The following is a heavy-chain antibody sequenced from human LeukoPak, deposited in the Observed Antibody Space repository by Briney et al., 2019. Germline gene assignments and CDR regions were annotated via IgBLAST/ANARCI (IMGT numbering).Heavy chain of an antibody. D-gene: IGHD2-15*01. Sequence: VSSLKVSSKAPGGSFNNYAISSVRQAPGHGLEWMVRFIPFAGTSDYAHQFQARVSIAMDESTAYMELSSLRPEDTAVYYCARIEDSTHGLLDYWGQGTLVTVSS. CDR3: ARIEDSTHGLLDY. J-gene: IGHJ4*02. CDR1: GGSFNNYA. CDR2: FIPFAGTS. V-gene: IGHV1-69*05.